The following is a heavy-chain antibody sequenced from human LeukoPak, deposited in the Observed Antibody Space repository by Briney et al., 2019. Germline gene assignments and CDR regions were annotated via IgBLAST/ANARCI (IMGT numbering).Heavy chain of an antibody. CDR3: ATVICGRTFDY. J-gene: IGHJ4*02. CDR1: GFTFSSYG. V-gene: IGHV3-30*02. D-gene: IGHD3-16*01. Sequence: GGSLRLSCAASGFTFSSYGMHWVRQAPGKGLEWVAFIRYDGSNKYYAASVKGRFTISRHNSKTMMYLQMNILIAEDTAVYYCATVICGRTFDYWGQGTLVTVSS. CDR2: IRYDGSNK.